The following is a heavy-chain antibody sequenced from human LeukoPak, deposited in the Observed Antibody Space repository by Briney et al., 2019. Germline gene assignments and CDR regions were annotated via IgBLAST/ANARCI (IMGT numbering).Heavy chain of an antibody. CDR2: ISSSGSTI. Sequence: AGSLSLSCAASGFTFSDYYLSWIRQAPGQGLERVSYISSSGSTIYYADSVKGRFTIARDNSKNTLYLQMNSLRAEDTAVYYCAKFEISVTTLPFDCGDQGTLVAVSA. D-gene: IGHD4-17*01. J-gene: IGHJ4*02. CDR1: GFTFSDYY. CDR3: AKFEISVTTLPFDC. V-gene: IGHV3-11*04.